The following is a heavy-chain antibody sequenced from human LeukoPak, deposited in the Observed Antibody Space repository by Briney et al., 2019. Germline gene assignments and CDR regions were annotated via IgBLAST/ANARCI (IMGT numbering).Heavy chain of an antibody. CDR1: GFTVSSNY. Sequence: PGGSLRLSCAASGFTVSSNYMSWVRQAPGKGLEWVSVIYSGGSTYYADSVKGRFTISRDNSKNMLYLQMNSLRAEDTAVYYCARDPAVDGDYDHYMDVWGKGTTVTVSS. CDR3: ARDPAVDGDYDHYMDV. V-gene: IGHV3-53*01. J-gene: IGHJ6*03. D-gene: IGHD4-17*01. CDR2: IYSGGST.